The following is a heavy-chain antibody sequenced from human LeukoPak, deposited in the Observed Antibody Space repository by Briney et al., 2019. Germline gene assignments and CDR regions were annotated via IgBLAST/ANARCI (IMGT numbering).Heavy chain of an antibody. Sequence: PSETLSLTCTVSGGSISSYYWSWIRQPPGKGLEWIGYIYTSGSTNYNPSLKSRVTISVDTSKNQFSLKLSSVTAADTAVYYCARHDCDSSGYDTQDWFDPWGQGTLVTVSS. V-gene: IGHV4-4*09. J-gene: IGHJ5*02. CDR3: ARHDCDSSGYDTQDWFDP. D-gene: IGHD3-22*01. CDR2: IYTSGST. CDR1: GGSISSYY.